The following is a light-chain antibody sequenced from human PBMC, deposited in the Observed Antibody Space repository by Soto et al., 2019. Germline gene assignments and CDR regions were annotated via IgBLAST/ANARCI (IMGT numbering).Light chain of an antibody. CDR2: DAY. V-gene: IGKV1-5*01. CDR1: QSVSIW. J-gene: IGKJ1*01. Sequence: DLHLTQSPSTLSSSLGDSVTITCRASQSVSIWLAWYRQKPGKAPEVMVWDAYSLQRGVPSRFRGSGSGTEFTLTISSLQPDDFATYYCQQYNGYSTWTCGQGTKVDIK. CDR3: QQYNGYSTWT.